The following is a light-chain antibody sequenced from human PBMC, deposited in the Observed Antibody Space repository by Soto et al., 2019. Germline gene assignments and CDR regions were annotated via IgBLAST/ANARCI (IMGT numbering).Light chain of an antibody. V-gene: IGKV3-11*01. J-gene: IGKJ4*01. CDR3: QQRYNWPLT. Sequence: EIVMTQSPATLSLSPGERATLSCRASESVSTNLAWYQQKAGQAPRLLIYGASKRATGIPARFSGSGSGTDFTLTISSLEPEDFAVYYCQQRYNWPLTFGGGTKVDIK. CDR1: ESVSTN. CDR2: GAS.